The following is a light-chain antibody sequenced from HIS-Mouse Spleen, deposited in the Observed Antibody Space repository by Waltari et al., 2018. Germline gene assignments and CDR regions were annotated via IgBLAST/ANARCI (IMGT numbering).Light chain of an antibody. V-gene: IGLV3-21*02. J-gene: IGLJ3*02. CDR1: NIGSKR. CDR3: QVWDSSSDHRV. Sequence: SYVLTQPPSVSVAPGQTARITSGGNNIGSKRVHWYQQKPGQAPVLVVYDESDRPSGIPERFSGSNSGNTATLTISRVEAGDEADYYCQVWDSSSDHRVFGGGTKLTVL. CDR2: DES.